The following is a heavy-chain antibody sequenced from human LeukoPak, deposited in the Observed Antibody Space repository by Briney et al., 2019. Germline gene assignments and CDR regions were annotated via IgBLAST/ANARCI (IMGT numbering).Heavy chain of an antibody. D-gene: IGHD6-19*01. J-gene: IGHJ4*02. Sequence: SETLSLTCTVSGGSISSSGDYWGWIRQPPGKGLEWIGSIYYSGSTYYNPSLKSRVTISVDTSKNQLSLKLSSVTAADTAVYYCARPGSGWYSPFDYWGQGTLVTVSS. CDR1: GGSISSSGDY. V-gene: IGHV4-39*01. CDR3: ARPGSGWYSPFDY. CDR2: IYYSGST.